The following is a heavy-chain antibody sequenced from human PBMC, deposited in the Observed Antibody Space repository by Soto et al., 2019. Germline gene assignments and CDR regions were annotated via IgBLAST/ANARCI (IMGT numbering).Heavy chain of an antibody. CDR3: ARSYGSGSRPFDY. D-gene: IGHD3-10*01. J-gene: IGHJ4*02. Sequence: SVKVSCKTSGDTFNTYTFAWVRQAPGQGLEWMGRIIPVLSMSTYTQNFQGRVSLIADKSTNTVYMSLSGLRSDDTAIFYCARSYGSGSRPFDYWGQGTLVTVSS. V-gene: IGHV1-69*02. CDR2: IIPVLSMS. CDR1: GDTFNTYT.